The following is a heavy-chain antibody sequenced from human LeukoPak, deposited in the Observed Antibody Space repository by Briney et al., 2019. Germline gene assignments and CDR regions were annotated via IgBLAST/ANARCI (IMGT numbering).Heavy chain of an antibody. CDR3: ARDGNPWNLDV. Sequence: PSETLSLTCTVSGVSISSYYWTWIRQPPGKALEWIGYIYYSGRTSYNPSLKSRVTMSVDTSKNQFSLKLSSVTAADTAVYYCARDGNPWNLDVWGRGTLVTVSS. D-gene: IGHD1-14*01. CDR1: GVSISSYY. V-gene: IGHV4-59*01. J-gene: IGHJ2*01. CDR2: IYYSGRT.